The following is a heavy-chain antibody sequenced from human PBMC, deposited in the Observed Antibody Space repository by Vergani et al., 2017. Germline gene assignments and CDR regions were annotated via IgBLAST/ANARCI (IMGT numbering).Heavy chain of an antibody. Sequence: EVQLVESGGGLVQPGGSLRLSCAASGFTFSSYSMNWVRQAPGKGLEWVSYISSSSSTIYYADSVKGRFTISRDNAKNSLYLQMNSLRAEDTAVYYCARDMIGYCSGGSCYYPPADYWGQGTLVTVSS. D-gene: IGHD2-15*01. V-gene: IGHV3-48*04. CDR1: GFTFSSYS. CDR2: ISSSSSTI. J-gene: IGHJ4*02. CDR3: ARDMIGYCSGGSCYYPPADY.